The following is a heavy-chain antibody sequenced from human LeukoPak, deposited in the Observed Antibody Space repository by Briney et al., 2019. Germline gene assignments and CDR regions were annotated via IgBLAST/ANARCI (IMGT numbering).Heavy chain of an antibody. Sequence: GGSLRLSCAASGFTFSSYAMSWVRQAPGKGLEWVSATSGSGGSTYYADSVKGRFTISRDNSKNTLYLQMNSLRAEDTAVYYCAKVPQLVSHYMDVWGKGTTVTVSS. CDR3: AKVPQLVSHYMDV. CDR1: GFTFSSYA. D-gene: IGHD6-6*01. CDR2: TSGSGGST. J-gene: IGHJ6*03. V-gene: IGHV3-23*01.